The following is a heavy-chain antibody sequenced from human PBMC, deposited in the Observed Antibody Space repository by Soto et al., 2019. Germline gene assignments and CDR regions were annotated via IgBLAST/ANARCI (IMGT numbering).Heavy chain of an antibody. V-gene: IGHV3-33*01. CDR1: GFTFSSYG. D-gene: IGHD2-2*01. CDR2: IWYDGSNK. CDR3: ARDHLGPDIVVVPASDY. J-gene: IGHJ4*02. Sequence: QVQLVESGGGVVQPGRSLRLSCAASGFTFSSYGMHWVRQAPGKGLEWVAVIWYDGSNKYYADSVKGRFTISRDNSKNTLYLQMNSLRAEDTAVYYCARDHLGPDIVVVPASDYWGQGTLVTVSS.